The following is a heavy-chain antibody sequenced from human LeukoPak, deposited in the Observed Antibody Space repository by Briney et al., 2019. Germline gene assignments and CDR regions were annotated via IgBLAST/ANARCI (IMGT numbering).Heavy chain of an antibody. D-gene: IGHD2-2*02. J-gene: IGHJ6*03. Sequence: GGSLRLSXAASGFTFSNAWMSWVGQAPGKGLEWVGRIKSKTDGGTTDYAAPVKGRFTISRDDSKNTLYLQMNSLKTEDTAVYYCTTDPPYCSSTSCYTYYYYYMDVWGKGTTVTVSS. CDR3: TTDPPYCSSTSCYTYYYYYMDV. CDR1: GFTFSNAW. CDR2: IKSKTDGGTT. V-gene: IGHV3-15*01.